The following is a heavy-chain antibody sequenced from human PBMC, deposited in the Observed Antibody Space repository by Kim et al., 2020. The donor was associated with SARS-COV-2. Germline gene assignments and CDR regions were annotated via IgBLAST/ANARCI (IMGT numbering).Heavy chain of an antibody. Sequence: SETLSLTCTVSGGPVSSGSYYWSWIRQPPGKGLEWIGYIYYSGSTNYNPSLKSRVTISVDTSKNQFSLKLSSVTAAATAVYYCARGYSGYGDYWGQGTLVTVSS. CDR1: GGPVSSGSYY. CDR2: IYYSGST. D-gene: IGHD5-12*01. CDR3: ARGYSGYGDY. V-gene: IGHV4-61*01. J-gene: IGHJ4*02.